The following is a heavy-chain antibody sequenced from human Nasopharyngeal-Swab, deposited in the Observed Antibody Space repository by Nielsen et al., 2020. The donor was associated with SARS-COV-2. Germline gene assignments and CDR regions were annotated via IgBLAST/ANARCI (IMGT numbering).Heavy chain of an antibody. CDR2: ISAYNGNT. Sequence: ASVKVSCKASGYTFTSYGISWVRQAPGQGLEWMGWISAYNGNTNYAQKLQGRVTMTTDTSTSTAYMELRSLRSEDTAVYYCATGRVTTFFSWFDPWGQGTLVTVSS. CDR1: GYTFTSYG. J-gene: IGHJ5*02. D-gene: IGHD4-17*01. CDR3: ATGRVTTFFSWFDP. V-gene: IGHV1-18*01.